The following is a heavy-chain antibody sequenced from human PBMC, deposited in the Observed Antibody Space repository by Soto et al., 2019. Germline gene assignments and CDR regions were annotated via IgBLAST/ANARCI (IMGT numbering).Heavy chain of an antibody. D-gene: IGHD3-3*01. J-gene: IGHJ6*02. Sequence: SETLSLTCAVSGVSISSSNWWSWVRQPPGKGLEWIGEIYHSGSTNYNPSLKSRVTISVDKSKNQFSLKLSSVTAADTAVYYCARAYYDFWSGYSGVYYGMDVWGQGTTVTVSS. V-gene: IGHV4-4*02. CDR2: IYHSGST. CDR3: ARAYYDFWSGYSGVYYGMDV. CDR1: GVSISSSNW.